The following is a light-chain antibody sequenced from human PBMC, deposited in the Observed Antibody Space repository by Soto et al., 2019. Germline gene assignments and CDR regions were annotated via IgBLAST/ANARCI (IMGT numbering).Light chain of an antibody. Sequence: QSALTQPPSASGSPGQSVTISCTGTSSDVGGYNYVSWYQQHPGKAPKFMIYEVSKRPSGVPDRFSGSKSGNTASLTVSGLQAEDEADYYCSSYAGSNNVVFGGGTKRPS. V-gene: IGLV2-8*01. CDR3: SSYAGSNNVV. CDR2: EVS. J-gene: IGLJ2*01. CDR1: SSDVGGYNY.